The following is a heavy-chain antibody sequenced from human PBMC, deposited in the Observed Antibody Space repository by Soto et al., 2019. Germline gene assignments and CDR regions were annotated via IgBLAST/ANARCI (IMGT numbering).Heavy chain of an antibody. CDR3: VRKLMEPNYGMDV. D-gene: IGHD1-1*01. CDR2: LYSGGTA. CDR1: GFTVSTNY. J-gene: IGHJ6*02. Sequence: GGSLRLPCAAFGFTVSTNYMSWVRQAPGKGLEWVSVLYSGGTAHYIDSVEGRFTVSRDNSKNTLFLQMNSLRGEDTAVYYCVRKLMEPNYGMDVWGQGTTVTVSS. V-gene: IGHV3-53*01.